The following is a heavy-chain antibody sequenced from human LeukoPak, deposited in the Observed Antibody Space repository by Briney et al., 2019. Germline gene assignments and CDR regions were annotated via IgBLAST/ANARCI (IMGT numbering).Heavy chain of an antibody. CDR1: GFNFEDYA. CDR2: ISWSSDNI. Sequence: GGSLRLSCVASGFNFEDYAMHWVRQRPGKGLEWVSGISWSSDNIGYADSVKGRFTISRDNAKKSLYLQMNSLGVEDTAFYYCVKDIGFGMIVPRGLAYWGQGTLVSVSS. CDR3: VKDIGFGMIVPRGLAY. V-gene: IGHV3-9*01. D-gene: IGHD3-22*01. J-gene: IGHJ4*02.